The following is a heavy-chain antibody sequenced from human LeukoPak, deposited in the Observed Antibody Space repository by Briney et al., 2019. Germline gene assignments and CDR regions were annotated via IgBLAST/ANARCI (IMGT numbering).Heavy chain of an antibody. Sequence: ASVKVSCKASGYTFTGYYLHWMRQAPGQGLEWMGWINPNSGGTNYAQKFQGRVTMTRDTSISTAYMELSSLRSDDTAVYYCARYCDVARCLPFDYWGQGSPVTVSS. D-gene: IGHD3-16*01. CDR3: ARYCDVARCLPFDY. V-gene: IGHV1-2*02. CDR2: INPNSGGT. CDR1: GYTFTGYY. J-gene: IGHJ4*02.